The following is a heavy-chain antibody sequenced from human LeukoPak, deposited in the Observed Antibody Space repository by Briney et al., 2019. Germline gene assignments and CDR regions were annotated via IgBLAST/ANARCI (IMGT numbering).Heavy chain of an antibody. CDR2: IFTSGST. V-gene: IGHV4-4*07. D-gene: IGHD4-11*01. CDR1: GGSISSYY. Sequence: SETLSLTCTVSGGSISSYYWSWIRQPAGKGLEWIGRIFTSGSTNYNASLKSRVTMSVDTSKNQFSLKLRSVTAADTAVYYCARAPVTVKDSFDIWGQGKMVTVSS. CDR3: ARAPVTVKDSFDI. J-gene: IGHJ3*02.